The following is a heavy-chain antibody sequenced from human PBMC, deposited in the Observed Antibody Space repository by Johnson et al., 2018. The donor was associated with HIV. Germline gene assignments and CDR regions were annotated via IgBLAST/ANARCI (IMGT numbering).Heavy chain of an antibody. Sequence: MLLVESGGGLVQPGGSLRLSCAASGFTFDDYGMSWVRQAPGKGLEWVSGINWNGGSTGYADSVKGRFTISRDNSKNTLYLQMNSLRAEDTAVYYCVTLVVAPPFDIWGQGTMVTVSS. CDR1: GFTFDDYG. J-gene: IGHJ3*02. CDR3: VTLVVAPPFDI. D-gene: IGHD2-15*01. CDR2: INWNGGST. V-gene: IGHV3-20*04.